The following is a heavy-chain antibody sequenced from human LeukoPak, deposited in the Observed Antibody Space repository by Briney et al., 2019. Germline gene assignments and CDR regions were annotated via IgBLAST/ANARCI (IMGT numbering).Heavy chain of an antibody. CDR3: ARDDHGDYGSGWFDP. V-gene: IGHV1-69*05. CDR2: IMPLLGRA. Sequence: TSVKVSCKTSGGTFNNSAISYVRQAPGQGLEWLGGIMPLLGRAGYAQKFKGRVTITKDESPRTVYLELTSLTSDDTAVYYCARDDHGDYGSGWFDPWGQGTLVSVSS. J-gene: IGHJ5*02. CDR1: GGTFNNSA. D-gene: IGHD4-17*01.